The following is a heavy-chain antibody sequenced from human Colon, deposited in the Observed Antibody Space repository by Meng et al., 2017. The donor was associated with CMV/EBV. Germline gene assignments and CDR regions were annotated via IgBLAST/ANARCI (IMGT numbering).Heavy chain of an antibody. J-gene: IGHJ5*02. D-gene: IGHD6-13*01. CDR2: IYYSGSS. CDR3: ARESRGSWYDNWFDP. Sequence: SETLSPTCTASGDSISSYYWSWIRQPPGKGLEWIGYIYYSGSSNYNPSLKSRVTMSVDTSKNQFSLKVTSVTAADTAVYYCARESRGSWYDNWFDPWGQGTLVTVSS. V-gene: IGHV4-59*01. CDR1: GDSISSYY.